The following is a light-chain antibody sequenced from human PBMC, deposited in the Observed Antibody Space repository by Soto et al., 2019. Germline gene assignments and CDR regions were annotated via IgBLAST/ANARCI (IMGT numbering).Light chain of an antibody. Sequence: EMVLTQSPGTLSLSPGERATLSCRASQSVSSSYLAGYQQKPCQAPRLLIYGASSSATGIPDRFSGSGSGTDFPLTISRPETEDFAVYYCQKYGSSPPITFGRGTRPEIK. J-gene: IGKJ5*01. V-gene: IGKV3-20*01. CDR1: QSVSSSY. CDR3: QKYGSSPPIT. CDR2: GAS.